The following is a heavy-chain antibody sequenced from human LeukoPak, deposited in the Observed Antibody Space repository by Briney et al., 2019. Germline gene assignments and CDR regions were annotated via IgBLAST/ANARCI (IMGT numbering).Heavy chain of an antibody. CDR2: IDWDDDK. D-gene: IGHD4-17*01. CDR3: ARQGSYGDYWYFDY. Sequence: GSGPTLVKPTQTLTLTCTFSGFSLSTSGMCVSWIRQPPGKALEWLARIDWDDDKYYSTSLKTRLTISKDTSKNQVVLTMTNMDPVDTATYYCARQGSYGDYWYFDYWGQGTLVTVSS. J-gene: IGHJ4*02. V-gene: IGHV2-70*11. CDR1: GFSLSTSGMC.